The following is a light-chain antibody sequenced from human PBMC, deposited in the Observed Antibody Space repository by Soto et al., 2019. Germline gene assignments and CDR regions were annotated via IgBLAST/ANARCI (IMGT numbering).Light chain of an antibody. CDR1: QSVSRD. J-gene: IGKJ1*01. CDR3: IQYNNWPPT. CDR2: EAS. Sequence: ETVMTQSPGTLSVSPGETATVSCTASQSVSRDLAWYQQKRGQAPRLLIYEASTRATGLPARFSGSGSGTEFTLTIRSLQSEDFAFYFCIQYNNWPPTFGQGTKVDIK. V-gene: IGKV3-15*01.